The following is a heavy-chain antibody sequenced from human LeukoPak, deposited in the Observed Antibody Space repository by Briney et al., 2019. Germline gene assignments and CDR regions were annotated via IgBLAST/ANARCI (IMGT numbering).Heavy chain of an antibody. CDR2: IYYSGST. CDR3: ARDLGDYFDY. J-gene: IGHJ4*02. V-gene: IGHV4-59*12. D-gene: IGHD3-16*01. Sequence: SETLSLTCTVSGGSISSYYWSWIRQPPGKGLEWIGYIYYSGSTNYNPSLKSRVTISVDRSKNQFSLKLSSVTAADTAVYYCARDLGDYFDYWGQGTLVTVSS. CDR1: GGSISSYY.